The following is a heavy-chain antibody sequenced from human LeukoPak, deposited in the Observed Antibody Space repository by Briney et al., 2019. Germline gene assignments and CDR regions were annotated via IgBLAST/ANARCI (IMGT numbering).Heavy chain of an antibody. CDR3: AKDSSGWYRGLDY. J-gene: IGHJ4*02. CDR1: GFTFSSYA. D-gene: IGHD6-19*01. CDR2: ISGSGGST. Sequence: GGSLRLSCAASGFTFSSYAMSWVRQAPGKGLEWVSAISGSGGSTYYADSVKGRFTISRDNSKNTLYLQMNSLRAEDTAVYYCAKDSSGWYRGLDYWGQETLVTVSS. V-gene: IGHV3-23*01.